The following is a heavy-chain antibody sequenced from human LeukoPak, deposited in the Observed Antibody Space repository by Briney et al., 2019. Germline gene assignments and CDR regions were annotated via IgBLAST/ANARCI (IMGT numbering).Heavy chain of an antibody. CDR3: ARLTGYCSSTSCDYYMDV. CDR1: GGSISSGGYY. J-gene: IGHJ6*03. CDR2: IYTSGST. V-gene: IGHV4-31*03. D-gene: IGHD2-2*01. Sequence: SQTLSLTCTVSGGSISSGGYYWSWIRQHPGKGLEWIGYIYTSGSTNYNPSLKSRVTISVDTSKNQFSLKLSFVTAADTAVYYCARLTGYCSSTSCDYYMDVWGKGTTVTVSS.